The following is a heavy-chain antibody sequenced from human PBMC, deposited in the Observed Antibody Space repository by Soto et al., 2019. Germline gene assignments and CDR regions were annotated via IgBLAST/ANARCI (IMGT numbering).Heavy chain of an antibody. CDR3: AKDRYDFWSGNWFDP. CDR2: ISGSAGST. J-gene: IGHJ5*02. V-gene: IGHV3-23*01. CDR1: GFTFSSYA. D-gene: IGHD3-3*01. Sequence: GGSLRLSCAASGFTFSSYAMSWVRQAPGKGLEWVSAISGSAGSTYYADSVKGRFTISRDNSKNTLYLQMNSLRAEDTAVYYCAKDRYDFWSGNWFDPWGQGTLVTVSS.